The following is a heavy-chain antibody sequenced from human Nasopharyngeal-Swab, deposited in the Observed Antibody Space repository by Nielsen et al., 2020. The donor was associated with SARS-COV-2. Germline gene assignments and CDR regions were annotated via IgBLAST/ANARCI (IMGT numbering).Heavy chain of an antibody. V-gene: IGHV4-39*01. CDR1: GGSISNSSYY. CDR3: ARHLRDGVVVAAPYYFDY. Sequence: SETLSLTCTVSGGSISNSSYYWGWIRQPPGKGLEWIGSIYYSGSTYYNPSLKSRVTISVDTSKNQFSLKLSSVTAADMAVYYCARHLRDGVVVAAPYYFDYWGQGTLVTVSS. D-gene: IGHD2-15*01. J-gene: IGHJ4*02. CDR2: IYYSGST.